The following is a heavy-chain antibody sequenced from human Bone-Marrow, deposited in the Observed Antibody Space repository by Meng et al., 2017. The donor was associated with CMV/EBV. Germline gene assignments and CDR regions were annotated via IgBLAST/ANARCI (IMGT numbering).Heavy chain of an antibody. CDR3: ARWGPYYGSGMNAFDI. D-gene: IGHD3-10*01. J-gene: IGHJ3*02. V-gene: IGHV4-34*01. CDR1: GGSFSGYY. CDR2: INHSGST. Sequence: GSLRLSCAVYGGSFSGYYWSWIRQPPGKGLEWIGEINHSGSTYYNPSLKSRVTISVDTSKNQFSLKLSSVTAADTAVYYCARWGPYYGSGMNAFDIWGQGTMVTVSS.